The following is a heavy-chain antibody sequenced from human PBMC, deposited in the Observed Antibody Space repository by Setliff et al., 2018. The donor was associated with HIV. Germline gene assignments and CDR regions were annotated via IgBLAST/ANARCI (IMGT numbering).Heavy chain of an antibody. J-gene: IGHJ4*02. Sequence: PSETLSLTCAVSGASISSGNWWSWVRQSPGKGLEWIGEIFHTGSTNYNPSLKSRVTISVDTSKNHFSLNVSSLTAADTAPYFCARLMPNWDYFDYWGQGTQVTVSS. D-gene: IGHD2-2*01. CDR3: ARLMPNWDYFDY. CDR1: GASISSGNW. CDR2: IFHTGST. V-gene: IGHV4-4*02.